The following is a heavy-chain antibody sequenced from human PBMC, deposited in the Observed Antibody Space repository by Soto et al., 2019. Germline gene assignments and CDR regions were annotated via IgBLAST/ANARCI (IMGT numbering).Heavy chain of an antibody. CDR3: ARLIVVVPAAMQQSDYYYGMDV. CDR1: GGSISSYY. Sequence: SETLSLTCTVSGGSISSYYWSWIRQPPGKGLEWIGYIYYSGSTNYNPSLKSRVTISVDTSKNQFSLKLSSVTAADTAVYYCARLIVVVPAAMQQSDYYYGMDVWGQGTTVTVS. V-gene: IGHV4-59*01. J-gene: IGHJ6*02. D-gene: IGHD2-2*01. CDR2: IYYSGST.